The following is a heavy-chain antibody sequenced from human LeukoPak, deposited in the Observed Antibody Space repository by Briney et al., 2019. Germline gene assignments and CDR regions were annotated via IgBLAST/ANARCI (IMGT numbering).Heavy chain of an antibody. D-gene: IGHD6-19*01. V-gene: IGHV3-48*03. J-gene: IGHJ4*02. CDR2: ISSSGSTI. CDR3: ARDRRSSGWYPKLDY. CDR1: GFTFSSYE. Sequence: GGSLRLSCAASGFTFSSYEMNWVRQAPGKGLEWVSYISSSGSTIYYADSVKGRFTISTDNAENSLYLQMNSLRAEDTAVYYCARDRRSSGWYPKLDYWGQGTLVTVSS.